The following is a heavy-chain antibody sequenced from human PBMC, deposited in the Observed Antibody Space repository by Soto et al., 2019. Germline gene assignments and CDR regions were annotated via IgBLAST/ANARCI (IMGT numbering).Heavy chain of an antibody. Sequence: QLQLQESGPGLVKPSETLSLTCSVSDDSINSDKYYWGWIRQPPGKGLEWIGSIYYRGNAYYNTSLKTRVTISLDKSRSQFSLKLNTVTAADSAVYFCARLEGLATISYHFDFWGPGALVTVSS. CDR1: DDSINSDKYY. V-gene: IGHV4-39*01. CDR3: ARLEGLATISYHFDF. J-gene: IGHJ4*02. D-gene: IGHD5-12*01. CDR2: IYYRGNA.